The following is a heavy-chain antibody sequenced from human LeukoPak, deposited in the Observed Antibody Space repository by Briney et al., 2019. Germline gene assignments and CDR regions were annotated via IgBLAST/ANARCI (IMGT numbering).Heavy chain of an antibody. J-gene: IGHJ4*02. CDR3: AEYSSSSGALGH. Sequence: PGRSLRLSCAASGFTFSSYGMHWVRQAPGKGLEWVAVISYDGSNKYYADSVKGRFTISRDNAKNSLYLQMNSLRAEDTAVYYCAEYSSSSGALGHWGQGTLVTVSS. V-gene: IGHV3-30*03. CDR2: ISYDGSNK. CDR1: GFTFSSYG. D-gene: IGHD6-6*01.